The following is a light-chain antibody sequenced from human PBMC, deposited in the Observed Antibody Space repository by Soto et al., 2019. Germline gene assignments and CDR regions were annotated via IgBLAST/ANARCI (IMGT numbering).Light chain of an antibody. Sequence: QSALTQPRSVSGSPGQSVTISCTGTSSDVGAYNYVSWYQRHPGRAPKLIIFDVSDRPSGVPDRFSGSKSGNTASLTISGLQADDEGDYYCCSYAGYFTLFVFGPGTKLTVL. CDR1: SSDVGAYNY. CDR2: DVS. J-gene: IGLJ1*01. V-gene: IGLV2-11*01. CDR3: CSYAGYFTLFV.